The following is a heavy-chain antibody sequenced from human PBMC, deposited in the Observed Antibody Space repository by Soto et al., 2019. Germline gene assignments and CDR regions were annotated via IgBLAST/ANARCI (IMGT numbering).Heavy chain of an antibody. V-gene: IGHV3-30-3*01. CDR2: ISYDGTNQ. CDR3: ARTFSSTWLVARY. J-gene: IGHJ4*02. D-gene: IGHD6-13*01. CDR1: GFTFSSYA. Sequence: QLHLVESGGGVVQPGRSLRLSCAASGFTFSSYALHWVRQAPGKGLEWVALISYDGTNQYYADSVKGRFTVYRDDSKSTMYLQMNSLRIEDTAVYYCARTFSSTWLVARYWGQGTLVTVSS.